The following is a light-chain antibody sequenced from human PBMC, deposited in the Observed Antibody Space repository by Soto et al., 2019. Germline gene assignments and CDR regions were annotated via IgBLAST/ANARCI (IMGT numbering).Light chain of an antibody. V-gene: IGKV1-5*03. CDR3: QQYNSYSCT. J-gene: IGKJ2*02. Sequence: DIQMTQSPSTLSASVGDRVTITCRASQSISSWLAWYQQKPGKAPKLLIYKASSLESGVPSRFSGSGSGTEFTLTISILQPDDFATYYCQQYNSYSCTFGQGTKLEIK. CDR1: QSISSW. CDR2: KAS.